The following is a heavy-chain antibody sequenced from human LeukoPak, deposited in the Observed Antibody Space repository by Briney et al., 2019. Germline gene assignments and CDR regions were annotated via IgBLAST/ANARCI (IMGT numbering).Heavy chain of an antibody. V-gene: IGHV4-34*01. CDR2: INHSGST. CDR1: GGSFSGYY. D-gene: IGHD3-22*01. Sequence: SETLSLTCAVYGGSFSGYYWRWIRQPPGKGLEWIGEINHSGSTNYNPSLKSRVTISVDTSKNQFSLKLSSVTAADTAVYYCARGRDSSETRNDYWGQGTLVTVSS. J-gene: IGHJ4*02. CDR3: ARGRDSSETRNDY.